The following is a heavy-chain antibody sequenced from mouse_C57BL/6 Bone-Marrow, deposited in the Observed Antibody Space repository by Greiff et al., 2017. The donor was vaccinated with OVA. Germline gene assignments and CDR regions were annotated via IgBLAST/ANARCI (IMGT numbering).Heavy chain of an antibody. CDR1: GYTFTGYW. CDR2: ILHGSGSS. CDR3: VKGGKRGSYVDS. Sequence: QVHVKQSGAELMKPGASVKLSCKATGYTFTGYWIEWVKQRPGHGLEWIGEILHGSGSSNYNEKFKGKATFTADTSSNTAYMQLCRLTTQDSAIYDCVKGGKRGSYVDSSGQGATLTVSS. J-gene: IGHJ2*01. V-gene: IGHV1-9*01.